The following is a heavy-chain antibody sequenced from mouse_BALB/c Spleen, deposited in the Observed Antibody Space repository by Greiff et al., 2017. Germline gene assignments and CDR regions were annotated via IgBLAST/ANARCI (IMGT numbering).Heavy chain of an antibody. Sequence: VQLQQSGPELVKPGASVRISCKASGYTFTSYYIHWVKQRPGQGLEWIGWIYPGNVNTKYNEKFKGKATLTADKSSSTAYMQLSSLTSEDSAVYFCASNYRYDGGFDYWGQGTTLTVSS. V-gene: IGHV1S56*01. CDR2: IYPGNVNT. CDR3: ASNYRYDGGFDY. D-gene: IGHD2-14*01. J-gene: IGHJ2*01. CDR1: GYTFTSYY.